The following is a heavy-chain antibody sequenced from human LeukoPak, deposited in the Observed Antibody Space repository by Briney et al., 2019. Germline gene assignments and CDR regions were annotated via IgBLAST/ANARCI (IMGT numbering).Heavy chain of an antibody. D-gene: IGHD3-22*01. CDR1: GFTFSNYA. CDR3: ASQITMIDY. Sequence: GGSLRLSCAASGFTFSNYAMHWVRQAPGKGLEWVAVISYDGSNKYYADSVKGRFTISRDNSKNTLYLQMNSLRAEDTAVYYCASQITMIDYWGQGTLVTVSS. CDR2: ISYDGSNK. V-gene: IGHV3-30-3*01. J-gene: IGHJ4*02.